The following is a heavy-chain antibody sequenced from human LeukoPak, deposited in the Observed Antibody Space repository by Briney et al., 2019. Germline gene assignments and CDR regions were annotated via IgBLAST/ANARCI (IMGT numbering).Heavy chain of an antibody. CDR2: IYPGCFDS. J-gene: IGHJ6*03. Sequence: GSPKNSWKGSGYSFYSFWIGLGRQVPGESPGWVGNIYPGCFDSRYSPSFQGQVTISADKSISTAYLQWSSLKASDTAMYYCARQVGYCSSTSCFPYYYYMDVWGKGTTATVSS. CDR1: GYSFYSFW. CDR3: ARQVGYCSSTSCFPYYYYMDV. D-gene: IGHD2-2*01. V-gene: IGHV5-51*01.